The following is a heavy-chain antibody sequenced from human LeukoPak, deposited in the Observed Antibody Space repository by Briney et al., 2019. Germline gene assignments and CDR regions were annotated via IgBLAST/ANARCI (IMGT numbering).Heavy chain of an antibody. Sequence: GGSLRLSCAASGFTVSSSYMSWVRQAPGKGLEWVSVIYSGGSTYYADSVKGRFTISRDNSKNTLYLQMNSLRAEDTAVYYCAREKYSRSWSQTGFDPGGQETLFTVSS. J-gene: IGHJ5*02. D-gene: IGHD6-13*01. CDR3: AREKYSRSWSQTGFDP. CDR1: GFTVSSSY. CDR2: IYSGGST. V-gene: IGHV3-66*02.